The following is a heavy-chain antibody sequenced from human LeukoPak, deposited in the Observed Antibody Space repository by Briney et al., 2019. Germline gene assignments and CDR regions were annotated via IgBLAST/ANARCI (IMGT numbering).Heavy chain of an antibody. Sequence: GGSLRLSCAASGXTFSNAWMTWVRQAPGKGLEWVGHIKKKSDGGATDYAAPVKGRFTISRDDSKDTLYLQMNSLKTEDTAVYYCTTVQQWLAQALGYWGRGTLVTVSS. CDR2: IKKKSDGGAT. V-gene: IGHV3-15*01. CDR1: GXTFSNAW. J-gene: IGHJ4*02. D-gene: IGHD6-19*01. CDR3: TTVQQWLAQALGY.